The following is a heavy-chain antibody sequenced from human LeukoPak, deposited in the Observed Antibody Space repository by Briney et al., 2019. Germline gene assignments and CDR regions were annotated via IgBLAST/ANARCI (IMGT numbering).Heavy chain of an antibody. D-gene: IGHD1/OR15-1a*01. CDR2: IKSKTDGGTT. V-gene: IGHV3-15*01. J-gene: IGHJ6*03. CDR3: AKVHSGNIRPYYYYYYYMDV. Sequence: GGSLRLSCAAPGFTFSNAWMSWVRQAPGKGLEWVGRIKSKTDGGTTDYAAPVKGRFTISRDDSKNTLYLQMNSLRAEDTAVYYCAKVHSGNIRPYYYYYYYMDVWGKGTTVTVSS. CDR1: GFTFSNAW.